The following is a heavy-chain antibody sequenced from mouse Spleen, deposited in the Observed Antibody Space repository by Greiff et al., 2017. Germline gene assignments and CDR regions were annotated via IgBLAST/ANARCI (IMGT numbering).Heavy chain of an antibody. J-gene: IGHJ2*01. CDR2: IRNKANGYTT. CDR1: GFTFTDYY. CDR3: EREGTGNFDY. Sequence: VQLQQSGGGLVQPGGSLRLSCATSGFTFTDYYMSWVRQPPGKALEWLGFIRNKANGYTTEYSASVKGRFTISRDNSQSILYLQMNTLRAEDSATYYCEREGTGNFDYGGQGTTLTVSS. D-gene: IGHD4-1*01. V-gene: IGHV7-3*02.